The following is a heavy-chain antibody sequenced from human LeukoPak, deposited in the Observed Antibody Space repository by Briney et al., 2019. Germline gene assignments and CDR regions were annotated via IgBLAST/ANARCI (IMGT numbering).Heavy chain of an antibody. CDR2: LHTTGGT. CDR3: ARDRGGEADY. Sequence: SETLSLTCIVSGASISSGNYYWTWIRQPAGKGLEWIGRLHTTGGTNYNPSFKSRLSISGDTSKNQFSLQLSSVTAADTAVYYCARDRGGEADYWGQGTLVTVSS. J-gene: IGHJ4*02. CDR1: GASISSGNYY. D-gene: IGHD2-21*01. V-gene: IGHV4-61*02.